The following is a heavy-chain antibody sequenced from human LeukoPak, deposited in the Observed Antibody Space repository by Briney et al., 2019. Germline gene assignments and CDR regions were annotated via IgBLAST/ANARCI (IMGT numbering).Heavy chain of an antibody. J-gene: IGHJ3*02. CDR2: IYYSGST. CDR3: ARSRYSYGSDAFDI. Sequence: SQTLSLTCTVSGGSISSGGYYWSWIRQHPGKGLEWIGYIYYSGSTYNNPSLKSRLTISVDTSKNQFSLKLSSVTAADTAVYYCARSRYSYGSDAFDIWGQGTMVTVSS. V-gene: IGHV4-31*03. D-gene: IGHD5-18*01. CDR1: GGSISSGGYY.